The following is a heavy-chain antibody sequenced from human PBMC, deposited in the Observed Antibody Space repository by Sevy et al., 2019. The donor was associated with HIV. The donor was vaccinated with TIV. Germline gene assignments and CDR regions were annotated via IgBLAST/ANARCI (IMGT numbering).Heavy chain of an antibody. CDR3: SRDSPYGVPNDS. D-gene: IGHD4-17*01. V-gene: IGHV3-73*01. CDR1: GFTFSDSA. Sequence: GGCLRLSCAASGFTFSDSAMHWVRQASGKGLEWVGRIRSKPKVNATTYAASVKGRFTLSRDDSKNTAYLQMESLRLEDTAVYYCSRDSPYGVPNDSWGQGTLVTVSS. J-gene: IGHJ4*02. CDR2: IRSKPKVNAT.